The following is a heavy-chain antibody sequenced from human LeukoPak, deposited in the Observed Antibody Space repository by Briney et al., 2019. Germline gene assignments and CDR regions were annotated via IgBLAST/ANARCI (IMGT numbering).Heavy chain of an antibody. V-gene: IGHV4-4*07. Sequence: SETLSLTCTVSGASISAFHWTWFRQPAGKGLEWVGLIYSSGSTLFNPSLKSRVAMSVDLTKNQLSLKLTSVTAADTAMYYCARKDGDYWGRGTLVTVSS. CDR2: IYSSGST. CDR3: ARKDGDY. CDR1: GASISAFH. J-gene: IGHJ4*02.